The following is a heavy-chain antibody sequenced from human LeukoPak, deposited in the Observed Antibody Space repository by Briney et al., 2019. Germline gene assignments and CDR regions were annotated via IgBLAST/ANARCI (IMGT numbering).Heavy chain of an antibody. CDR2: IYYSGSP. J-gene: IGHJ4*02. V-gene: IGHV4-39*01. CDR1: GGSISNNSYY. D-gene: IGHD1-1*01. CDR3: ATWRTAKTGFDY. Sequence: SETLSLTCTVSGGSISNNSYYWAWIRQPPGKGLECIGSIYYSGSPYYNPSLKSRVTISVDTSKNQFSLRLSSVTAADTAVYYCATWRTAKTGFDYWGQGTLVTVSS.